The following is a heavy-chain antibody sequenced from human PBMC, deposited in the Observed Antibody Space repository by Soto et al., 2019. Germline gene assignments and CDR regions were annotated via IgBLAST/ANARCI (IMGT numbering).Heavy chain of an antibody. Sequence: QVQLVDSGGGVVQPGRSLRLSCAASGFTFSSYGMHWVRQAPGKGLEWVALISYDGNKEYYADSVKGRFTISRDNSKNTLYLQMNSLRVEDTAVYYCAKLGNLEGGEYWGQGTLVTVSS. V-gene: IGHV3-30*18. J-gene: IGHJ4*02. CDR1: GFTFSSYG. D-gene: IGHD1-26*01. CDR3: AKLGNLEGGEY. CDR2: ISYDGNKE.